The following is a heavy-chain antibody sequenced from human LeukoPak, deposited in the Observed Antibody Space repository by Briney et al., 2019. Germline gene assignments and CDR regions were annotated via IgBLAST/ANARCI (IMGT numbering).Heavy chain of an antibody. V-gene: IGHV3-23*01. CDR3: AKIHGYRYGPDAFDI. Sequence: GGSLRLSCAASGVTFSSYAMSWVRQAPGKGLEWVSAISGSGGSTYYADSVKGRFTISRDNSKNTLYLQMNSLRAEDKAVYYCAKIHGYRYGPDAFDIWGQGTMVTVSS. J-gene: IGHJ3*02. CDR2: ISGSGGST. CDR1: GVTFSSYA. D-gene: IGHD5-18*01.